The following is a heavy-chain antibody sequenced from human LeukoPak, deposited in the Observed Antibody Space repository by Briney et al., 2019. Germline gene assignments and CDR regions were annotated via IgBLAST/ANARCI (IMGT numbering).Heavy chain of an antibody. Sequence: SQTLSLTCAVYGGSFSGYYWSWIRQPPGKGLEWIGEINHSGSTNYNPSLKSRVTISVDTSKNQFSLKLSSVTAADTAVYYCARGPNSYAQPRFDYWGQGTLVTVSS. J-gene: IGHJ4*02. CDR3: ARGPNSYAQPRFDY. CDR1: GGSFSGYY. D-gene: IGHD5-18*01. CDR2: INHSGST. V-gene: IGHV4-34*01.